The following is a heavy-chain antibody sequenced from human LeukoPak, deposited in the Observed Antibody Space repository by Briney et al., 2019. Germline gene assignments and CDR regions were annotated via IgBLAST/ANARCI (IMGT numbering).Heavy chain of an antibody. V-gene: IGHV4-31*03. CDR3: ARAEDSSGWKN. CDR2: IYYSGST. J-gene: IGHJ4*02. Sequence: SETLSLTCTVSGGSISSGGYYWSWIRQHPGKGLEWIGYIYYSGSTYYNPSLKSRVTISVDTSKNQSSLKLSSVTAADTAVYYCARAEDSSGWKNWGQGTLVTVSS. CDR1: GGSISSGGYY. D-gene: IGHD6-19*01.